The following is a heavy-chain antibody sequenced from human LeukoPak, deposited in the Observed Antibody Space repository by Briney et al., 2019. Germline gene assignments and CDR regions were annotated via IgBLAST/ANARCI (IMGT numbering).Heavy chain of an antibody. CDR1: GYTFTGYY. D-gene: IGHD3-3*01. V-gene: IGHV1-2*02. J-gene: IGHJ6*03. Sequence: ASVKVSCKASGYTFTGYYMHWVRQAPGQGLEWMGWINPNSGGTNYAQKFQGRVTMTRDTSISTAYMELSRLRSDDTAVYYCARETIFGAVTHYYYYMDVWGKGTTVTVSS. CDR3: ARETIFGAVTHYYYYMDV. CDR2: INPNSGGT.